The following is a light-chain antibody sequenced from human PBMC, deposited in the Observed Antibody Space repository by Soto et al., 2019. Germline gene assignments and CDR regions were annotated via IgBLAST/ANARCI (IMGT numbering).Light chain of an antibody. Sequence: EIVLTQSPGTLSLSPEEGATLSCRASQSVANNYVAWYQHKPGQAPRLLIYHASSRATGIPDNFSGSGSGTDFTLTISRLEPEDFVVYFCQQYGTSPRTFGQGTKLEIK. J-gene: IGKJ2*01. CDR3: QQYGTSPRT. CDR1: QSVANNY. V-gene: IGKV3-20*01. CDR2: HAS.